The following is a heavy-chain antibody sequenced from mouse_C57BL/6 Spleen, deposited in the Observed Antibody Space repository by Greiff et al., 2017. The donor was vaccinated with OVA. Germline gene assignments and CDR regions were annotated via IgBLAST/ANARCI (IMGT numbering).Heavy chain of an antibody. CDR2: ISDGGSYT. CDR3: ARGYYGSSPYYFDY. D-gene: IGHD1-1*01. J-gene: IGHJ2*01. CDR1: GFTFSSYA. V-gene: IGHV5-4*01. Sequence: DVHLVESGGGLVKPGGSLKLSCAASGFTFSSYAMSWVRQTPEKRLEWVATISDGGSYTYYPDNVKGRFTISRDNAKNNLYLQMSHLKSEDTAMYYCARGYYGSSPYYFDYWGQGTTLTVSS.